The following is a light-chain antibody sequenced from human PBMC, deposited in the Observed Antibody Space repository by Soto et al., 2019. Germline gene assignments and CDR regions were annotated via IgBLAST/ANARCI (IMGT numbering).Light chain of an antibody. CDR1: LSVLYSPIYKSY. CDR3: QQYYRTPQT. CDR2: WAS. J-gene: IGKJ1*01. V-gene: IGKV4-1*01. Sequence: DIVMTQSSDSLAVSLGERATINCKSSLSVLYSPIYKSYLAWYQQDPGQPPKLLIYWASTRESGVPDRFSGSGSGTDFALTISSLQAEDVAVYYCQQYYRTPQTFGQGTKVDIK.